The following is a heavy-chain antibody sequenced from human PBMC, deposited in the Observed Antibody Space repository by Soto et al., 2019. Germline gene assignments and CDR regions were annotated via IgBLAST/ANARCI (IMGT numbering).Heavy chain of an antibody. J-gene: IGHJ5*02. Sequence: QVQLVQSGAEVKKPGCSVKVSCKASGGTFSSYTISWVRQAPGQGLEWMGRIIPILGIANYAQKFQGRVTITAEKSTSTAYMELSSVRSEDTAVYYCARGGRYYDRGGSHRFNHWGQGTLLTVSS. D-gene: IGHD3-22*01. CDR3: ARGGRYYDRGGSHRFNH. CDR1: GGTFSSYT. V-gene: IGHV1-69*02. CDR2: IIPILGIA.